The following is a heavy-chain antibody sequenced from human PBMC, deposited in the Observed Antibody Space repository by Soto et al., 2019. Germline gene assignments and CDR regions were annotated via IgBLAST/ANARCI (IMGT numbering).Heavy chain of an antibody. D-gene: IGHD2-2*01. J-gene: IGHJ4*02. CDR1: GFTFSTYA. CDR2: IGGGDDDR. Sequence: EVQLLESGGGLVQPGGSLRLSCAASGFTFSTYAMSWVRQTPGKGLEWVSGIGGGDDDRYYADSVKGRFTISRDNAKNSLYLQMNSLRAEDTAVYYCARDPRRAIVVVPAATSRPYYFDYWGQGTLVTVSS. CDR3: ARDPRRAIVVVPAATSRPYYFDY. V-gene: IGHV3-23*01.